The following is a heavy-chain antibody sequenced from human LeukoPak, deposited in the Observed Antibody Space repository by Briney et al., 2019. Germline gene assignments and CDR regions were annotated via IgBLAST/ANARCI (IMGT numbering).Heavy chain of an antibody. CDR3: ARAALKSITIFGVVIDAFDI. J-gene: IGHJ3*02. D-gene: IGHD3-3*01. Sequence: SETLSLTCTVSGGSISSGSYYWSWIRQPAGKGLEWIGRIYTSGSTNYNPSLKSRVTISVDTSKNQFSLKLSSVTAADTAVYYCARAALKSITIFGVVIDAFDIWGQGTMVTVSS. CDR1: GGSISSGSYY. V-gene: IGHV4-61*02. CDR2: IYTSGST.